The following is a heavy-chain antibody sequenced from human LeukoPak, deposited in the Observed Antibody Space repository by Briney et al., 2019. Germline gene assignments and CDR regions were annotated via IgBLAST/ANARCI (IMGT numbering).Heavy chain of an antibody. D-gene: IGHD4-17*01. CDR3: ARSDYGDYVWFDP. J-gene: IGHJ5*02. CDR1: GYIFNTYW. CDR2: IYPGDSDT. V-gene: IGHV5-51*01. Sequence: GESLKISCKGSGYIFNTYWIAWVRQMPGKGLEWMGIIYPGDSDTRYSPSFQGQVTTSADKSISTAYLQWSSLKASDTAMYYCARSDYGDYVWFDPWGQGTLVTVSS.